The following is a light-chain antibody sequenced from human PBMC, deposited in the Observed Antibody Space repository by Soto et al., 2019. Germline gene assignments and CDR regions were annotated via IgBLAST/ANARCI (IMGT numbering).Light chain of an antibody. CDR1: SSDVGGYNF. J-gene: IGLJ7*01. CDR2: DVT. Sequence: QSALTQPPSASGSPGQSVTISCTGASSDVGGYNFVSWYQRHPGKAPRLMIYDVTQRPSGVPDRFSGSKSGNTASLTVSGLQVDDEAYYYCSSYAGSSIPVAFGGGTQLTVL. V-gene: IGLV2-8*01. CDR3: SSYAGSSIPVA.